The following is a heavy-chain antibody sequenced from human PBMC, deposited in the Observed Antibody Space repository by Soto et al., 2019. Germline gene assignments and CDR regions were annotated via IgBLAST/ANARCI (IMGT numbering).Heavy chain of an antibody. CDR2: IYSGGST. V-gene: IGHV3-66*01. CDR3: AGSPPPSSTRKGKEGASEIAAAGMRSRPYYYYYMDV. J-gene: IGHJ6*03. Sequence: GGSLRLSCAASGFTVSSNYMSWVRQAPGKGLEWVSVIYSGGSTYYADSVKGRFTISRDNSKNTLYLQRNSLRAEDTAGYYCAGSPPPSSTRKGKEGASEIAAAGMRSRPYYYYYMDVWGKGTTVTVSS. CDR1: GFTVSSNY. D-gene: IGHD6-13*01.